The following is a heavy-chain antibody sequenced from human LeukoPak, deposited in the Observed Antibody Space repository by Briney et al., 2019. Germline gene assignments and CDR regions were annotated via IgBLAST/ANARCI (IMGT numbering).Heavy chain of an antibody. Sequence: GGSLRLSCAASGFTFSTYAMTWVRQAPGKGLEWVSLISRGGDVTYYADSVKGRFTISRDSSKNTLYLQMHSLSAEDTAVYYCAARPGEVAVPYDYWGQGTLVTVPS. V-gene: IGHV3-23*01. D-gene: IGHD2-15*01. CDR1: GFTFSTYA. CDR3: AARPGEVAVPYDY. J-gene: IGHJ4*02. CDR2: ISRGGDVT.